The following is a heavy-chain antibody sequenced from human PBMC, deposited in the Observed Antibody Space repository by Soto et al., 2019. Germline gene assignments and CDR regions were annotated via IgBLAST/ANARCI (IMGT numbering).Heavy chain of an antibody. CDR1: GGSISSDNW. Sequence: QVQLQESGPGLVKPSGTLSLTCAVSGGSISSDNWWSWVRQPPGKGLEWIGEIYHSGSTNYNPPLKRRVTISVDNSKNQLSLKLSSVTASDTAVYYCARERESVTADYWGQGTLVTVSS. CDR3: ARERESVTADY. V-gene: IGHV4-4*02. J-gene: IGHJ4*02. CDR2: IYHSGST. D-gene: IGHD2-21*02.